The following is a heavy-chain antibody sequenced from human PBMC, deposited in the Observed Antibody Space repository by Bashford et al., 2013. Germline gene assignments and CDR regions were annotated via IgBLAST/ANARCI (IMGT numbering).Heavy chain of an antibody. J-gene: IGHJ2*01. V-gene: IGHV3-9*01. CDR3: AKRTSRGYWYFDL. Sequence: VDSGGSLRLSCAASGFTFDDYAMHWVRQAPGRGLEWVSGISWNSGSIGYADSVRGRFTISRDNSKNTLYLQMDSLRTEDTAVYYCAKRTSRGYWYFDLWGRGTLVTVSS. CDR1: GFTFDDYA. CDR2: ISWNSGSI. D-gene: IGHD3-10*01.